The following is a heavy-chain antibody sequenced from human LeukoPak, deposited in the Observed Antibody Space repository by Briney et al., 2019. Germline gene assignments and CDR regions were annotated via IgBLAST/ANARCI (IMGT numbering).Heavy chain of an antibody. Sequence: GGSLRLSCAASGFTFSSYAMSWVRQAPGKGLEWVSAISGSGGSTYYADSVKGRFTISRDNSKNTLYLQMNSLRAEDTAVYYCAKDHRGGYSSYFDYWGQGALVTVSA. J-gene: IGHJ4*02. CDR1: GFTFSSYA. CDR2: ISGSGGST. D-gene: IGHD5-12*01. V-gene: IGHV3-23*01. CDR3: AKDHRGGYSSYFDY.